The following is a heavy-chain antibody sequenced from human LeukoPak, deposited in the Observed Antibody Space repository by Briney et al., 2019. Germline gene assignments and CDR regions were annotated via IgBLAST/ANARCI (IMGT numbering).Heavy chain of an antibody. D-gene: IGHD6-19*01. CDR3: AKDQGYSSGWYEDAFDI. V-gene: IGHV3-9*01. Sequence: GGSLRLSCAASGFTFDDYAMHWVRQAPGKGLEWVSGISWNSAGIGYADSVKGRFTISRDNAKNSLYLQMNSLRAEDTALYYCAKDQGYSSGWYEDAFDIWGQGTMDTVSS. J-gene: IGHJ3*02. CDR2: ISWNSAGI. CDR1: GFTFDDYA.